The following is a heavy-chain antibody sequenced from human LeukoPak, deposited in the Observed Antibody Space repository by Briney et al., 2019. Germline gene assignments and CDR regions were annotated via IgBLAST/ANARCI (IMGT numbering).Heavy chain of an antibody. V-gene: IGHV3-48*03. CDR2: ISSSGSTI. CDR1: GFTFSSYE. D-gene: IGHD3-10*01. Sequence: GALRLSCAASGFTFSSYEMNWVRQAPGKGLEWVSYISSSGSTIYYAHSVKRRFTISTDNANTSLYLQMNRLRAEDTAVYYCARGNFGELVDYWGQGTLVTVSS. J-gene: IGHJ4*02. CDR3: ARGNFGELVDY.